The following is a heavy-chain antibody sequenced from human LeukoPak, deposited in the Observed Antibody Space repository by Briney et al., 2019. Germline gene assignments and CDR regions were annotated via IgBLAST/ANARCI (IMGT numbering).Heavy chain of an antibody. CDR3: ARDRDTQYYFDY. CDR2: ISYDGSNK. Sequence: QSGGFLRLSCAASGFTFGNYAMSWVRQAPGKGLEWVAVISYDGSNKYYADSVKGRFTISRDNSKNTLYLQMNSLRAEDTAVYYCARDRDTQYYFDYWGQGTLVTVSS. J-gene: IGHJ4*02. V-gene: IGHV3-30*04. D-gene: IGHD5-18*01. CDR1: GFTFGNYA.